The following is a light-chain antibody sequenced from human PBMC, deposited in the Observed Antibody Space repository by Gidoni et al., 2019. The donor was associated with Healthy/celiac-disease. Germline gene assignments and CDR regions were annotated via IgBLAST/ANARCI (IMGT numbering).Light chain of an antibody. J-gene: IGKJ3*01. V-gene: IGKV3-20*01. CDR1: QSVSSSY. CDR3: QQYGSSPGFT. Sequence: EIVLTQSPGPLSLSPGERATLSCRASQSVSSSYLAWYQQKPGQAPRLLIYGATSRATGSPDRFSGSGSGTDFTLTISRLEPEDFAVYYCQQYGSSPGFTFGPXTKVDIK. CDR2: GAT.